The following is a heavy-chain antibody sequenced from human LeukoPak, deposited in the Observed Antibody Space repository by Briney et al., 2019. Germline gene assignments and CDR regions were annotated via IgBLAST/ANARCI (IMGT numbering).Heavy chain of an antibody. CDR1: GFAFSSYS. V-gene: IGHV3-21*01. Sequence: GGSLRLSCAASGFAFSSYSMNWVRQAPGKGLEWVSSISSSSSYIYYADSVKGRLTISRDNAKNSLYLQMNSLRAEDTAVYYCARGSSSGWYTDYYYYGMDVWGKGTTVTVSS. J-gene: IGHJ6*04. CDR2: ISSSSSYI. D-gene: IGHD6-19*01. CDR3: ARGSSSGWYTDYYYYGMDV.